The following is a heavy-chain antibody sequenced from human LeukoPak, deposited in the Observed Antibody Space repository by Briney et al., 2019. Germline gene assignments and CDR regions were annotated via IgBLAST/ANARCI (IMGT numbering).Heavy chain of an antibody. CDR1: GFTLSSYV. CDR2: TGHSGDPT. J-gene: IGHJ4*02. V-gene: IGHV3-23*01. Sequence: PGGSLRLSCAASGFTLSSYVMHWVRQAPGEGLEWVSVTGHSGDPTYYADSVKGRFTISRDNSKNMLYLQMNSLRAEDTAVYYCAKDGTGCGGDCYSDYWGQGTLVTVSS. CDR3: AKDGTGCGGDCYSDY. D-gene: IGHD2-21*02.